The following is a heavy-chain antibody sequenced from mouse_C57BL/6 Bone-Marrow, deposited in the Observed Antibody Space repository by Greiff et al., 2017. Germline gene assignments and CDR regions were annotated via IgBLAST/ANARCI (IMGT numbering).Heavy chain of an antibody. V-gene: IGHV5-12*01. Sequence: EVQLVESGGGLVQPGGSLKLSCAASGFTFSDYYMYWVRQTPEKRLEWVAYISNGGGSTYYPDTVKGRFTISRDNAKNTLYLQMSRLKSEDTAMYYCARRDYSNSFAYWGQGTLVTVSA. CDR3: ARRDYSNSFAY. J-gene: IGHJ3*01. CDR2: ISNGGGST. CDR1: GFTFSDYY. D-gene: IGHD2-5*01.